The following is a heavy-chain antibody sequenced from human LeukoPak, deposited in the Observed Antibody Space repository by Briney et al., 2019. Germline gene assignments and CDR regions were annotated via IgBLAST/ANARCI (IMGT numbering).Heavy chain of an antibody. D-gene: IGHD2-2*01. V-gene: IGHV4-31*03. CDR2: IYYSGST. J-gene: IGHJ6*02. CDR3: ARGTPAAPWGYYYYGMDV. Sequence: PSETLSLTCTVSGGSISSGGYYWSWIRQHPGKSLEWIGYIYYSGSTYYNPSLKSRVTISVDTSKNQFSLKLSSVTAADTAVYYCARGTPAAPWGYYYYGMDVWGQGTTVTVSS. CDR1: GGSISSGGYY.